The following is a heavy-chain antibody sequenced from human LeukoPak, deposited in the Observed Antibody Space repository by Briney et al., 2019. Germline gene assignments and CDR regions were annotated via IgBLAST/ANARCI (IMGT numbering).Heavy chain of an antibody. Sequence: SETLSLTCTVSGASISSGSYYWTWIRQHAGKGLEWIGRMHSSGRTSYSPSLKSRVTISVDTSKNQFSLKLSSVTAADTAVYYCARGVGIQLRSFTYGGYYYYMDVWGKGTTVTVSS. J-gene: IGHJ6*03. V-gene: IGHV4-61*02. CDR3: ARGVGIQLRSFTYGGYYYYMDV. CDR2: MHSSGRT. CDR1: GASISSGSYY. D-gene: IGHD5-18*01.